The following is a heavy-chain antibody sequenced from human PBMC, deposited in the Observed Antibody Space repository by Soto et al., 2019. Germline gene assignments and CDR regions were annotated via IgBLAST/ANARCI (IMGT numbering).Heavy chain of an antibody. CDR3: ARVQDSGTYLHAFDI. CDR1: GGIFSTYA. V-gene: IGHV1-69*01. Sequence: QVQLVQSGAEVKKPGSSVKVSCRASGGIFSTYAINWVRQAPGQGLEWMGGIIPLFGTANYAQKLQGRVTISADESAHIAYMELSSLRSEDTAVYYCARVQDSGTYLHAFDIWGQGTRVTVSS. CDR2: IIPLFGTA. J-gene: IGHJ3*02. D-gene: IGHD1-26*01.